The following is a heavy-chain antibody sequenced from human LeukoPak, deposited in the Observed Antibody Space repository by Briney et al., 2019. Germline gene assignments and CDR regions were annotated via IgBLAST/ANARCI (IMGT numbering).Heavy chain of an antibody. V-gene: IGHV3-9*03. D-gene: IGHD1-26*01. CDR1: GFTFDNYA. J-gene: IGHJ3*01. CDR2: ISWNSGSI. CDR3: AKGALQIVGATSAFDV. Sequence: GGSLRLSCAASGFTFDNYAMHWVRQAPGKGLEWVSGISWNSGSIAYVDSVKGRFTISRDNAKNSLYLQMNSLRVEDMALYYCAKGALQIVGATSAFDVWGQGAMVTVSS.